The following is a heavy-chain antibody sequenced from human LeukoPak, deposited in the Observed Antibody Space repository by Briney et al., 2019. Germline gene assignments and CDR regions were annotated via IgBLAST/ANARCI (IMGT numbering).Heavy chain of an antibody. CDR1: GYTFTNYY. CDR3: ARGGVGATTYVWFDP. V-gene: IGHV1-46*01. CDR2: INPSGGST. Sequence: ASVKVSCKASGYTFTNYYIHWVRQAPGQGLECMGIINPSGGSTSYAQKFQGRVTMTRDMSTGTVYMELSRLRSEDTAVYYCARGGVGATTYVWFDPWGQGTLVTVSP. J-gene: IGHJ5*02. D-gene: IGHD1-26*01.